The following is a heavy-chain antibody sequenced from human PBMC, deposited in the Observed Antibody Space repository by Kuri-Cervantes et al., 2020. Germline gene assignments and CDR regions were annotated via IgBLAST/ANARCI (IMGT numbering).Heavy chain of an antibody. V-gene: IGHV3-7*02. J-gene: IGHJ4*02. CDR1: GFTFSNHW. Sequence: GESLKISCAVTGFTFSNHWMNWVRQAPGKGLEWVANIRQDGNERYYVDSVKGRFTISRDNAKNLLHLQMNSLRVEDTAVYYCAKTFGSGWSVDYWGQGTLVTVSS. CDR3: AKTFGSGWSVDY. D-gene: IGHD6-13*01. CDR2: IRQDGNER.